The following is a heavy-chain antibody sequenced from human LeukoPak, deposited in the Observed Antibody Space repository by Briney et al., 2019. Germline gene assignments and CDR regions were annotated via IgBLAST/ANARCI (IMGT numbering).Heavy chain of an antibody. D-gene: IGHD2-8*01. J-gene: IGHJ4*02. CDR2: IYYSGST. CDR1: GGSISDSNYY. CDR3: ARDGCTNGVCRFDY. Sequence: PSETLSLTCTVSGGSISDSNYYWGWIRQPPGRGLEWIANIYYSGSTYYNPSLKSRVTISVDTSKNQFSLKLSSVTAADTAVYYCARDGCTNGVCRFDYWGQGTLVTVSS. V-gene: IGHV4-39*07.